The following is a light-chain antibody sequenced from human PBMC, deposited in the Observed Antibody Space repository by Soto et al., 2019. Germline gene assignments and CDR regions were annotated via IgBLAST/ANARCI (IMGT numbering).Light chain of an antibody. Sequence: QSVLTQPPSASGSPGQSVTISCAGTSSDVGGYNLVSWYQQHPGKAPKLVIYEVIKRPSGVPDRFSGSKSGNTASLTVSGLHAEDEADYYCSSYSGSDNFVVFGGGTKLTVL. CDR3: SSYSGSDNFVV. CDR2: EVI. CDR1: SSDVGGYNL. J-gene: IGLJ2*01. V-gene: IGLV2-8*01.